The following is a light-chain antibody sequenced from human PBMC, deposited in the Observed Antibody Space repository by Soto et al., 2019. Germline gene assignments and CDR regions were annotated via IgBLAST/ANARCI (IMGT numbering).Light chain of an antibody. CDR2: GAS. J-gene: IGKJ2*01. CDR1: QSIVGTQ. Sequence: EIVLTQSPGTLSLSPGERATLSCRASQSIVGTQLAWYQRKRGQAPRIFIYGASIRATGIPDRFSASGSGTDFTLTISRLEPEDFAVYYCQQYGSSPLYTFGQGTKLEIK. CDR3: QQYGSSPLYT. V-gene: IGKV3-20*01.